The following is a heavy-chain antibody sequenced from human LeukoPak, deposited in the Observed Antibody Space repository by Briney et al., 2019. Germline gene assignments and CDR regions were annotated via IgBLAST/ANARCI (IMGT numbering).Heavy chain of an antibody. J-gene: IGHJ4*02. CDR2: IKQDGSEK. CDR1: GFTFSNYW. CDR3: AREGSDFWSGYYADY. Sequence: GGSLRLSCEGSGFTFSNYWMSWVRQAPGKGLEWVANIKQDGSEKYYVDSVKGRFTISRDNAKNSLYLQMNSLRAEDTAVYYCAREGSDFWSGYYADYWGQGTLVTVSS. D-gene: IGHD3-3*01. V-gene: IGHV3-7*01.